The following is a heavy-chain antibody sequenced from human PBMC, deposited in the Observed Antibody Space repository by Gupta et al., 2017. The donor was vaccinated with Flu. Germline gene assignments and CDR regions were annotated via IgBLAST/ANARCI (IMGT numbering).Heavy chain of an antibody. Sequence: QVQLVESGGGLVKPGGSLRRSCAAPGFTFSDSYTSWIRQAPGKGLEWVSYISSSGSTIYYADSVKGRFTISRDNAKNSLYLQMNSLRAEDTAVYYCAVRQSNWNDFDYWGQGTLVTVSS. D-gene: IGHD1-20*01. CDR3: AVRQSNWNDFDY. J-gene: IGHJ4*02. CDR2: ISSSGSTI. V-gene: IGHV3-11*01. CDR1: GFTFSDSY.